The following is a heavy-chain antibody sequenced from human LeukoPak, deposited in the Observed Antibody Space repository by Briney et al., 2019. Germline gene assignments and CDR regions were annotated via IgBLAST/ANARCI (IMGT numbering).Heavy chain of an antibody. Sequence: GGSVRLSCAASGFTCRDAWMTWVRQAPGKGLEWVGRIRSKTDGGTTDYAVSVQGRFTISRDDSKNTLYLQMSSLKTEDTAVYYCAKHIYGVVSIQQWGQGTLVTVSS. CDR1: GFTCRDAW. J-gene: IGHJ1*01. CDR3: AKHIYGVVSIQQ. D-gene: IGHD3-3*01. CDR2: IRSKTDGGTT. V-gene: IGHV3-15*01.